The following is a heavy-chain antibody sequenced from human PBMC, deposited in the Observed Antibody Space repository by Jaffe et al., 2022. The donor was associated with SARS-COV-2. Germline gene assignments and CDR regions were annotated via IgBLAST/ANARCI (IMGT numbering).Heavy chain of an antibody. D-gene: IGHD2-2*01. CDR2: INPNSGGT. CDR3: ARAREVPPPYAPTPRDAFDI. J-gene: IGHJ3*02. V-gene: IGHV1-2*06. Sequence: QVQLVQSGAEVKKPGASVKVSCKASGYTFTGYYMHWVRQAPGQGLEWMGRINPNSGGTNYAQKFQGRVTMTRDTSISTAYMELSRLRSDDTAVYYCARAREVPPPYAPTPRDAFDIWGQGTMVTVSS. CDR1: GYTFTGYY.